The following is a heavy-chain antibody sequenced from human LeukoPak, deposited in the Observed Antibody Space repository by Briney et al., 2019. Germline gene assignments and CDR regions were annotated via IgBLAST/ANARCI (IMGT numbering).Heavy chain of an antibody. CDR1: ACGFTTYW. D-gene: IGHD3-22*01. CDR2: IYPGDSDT. J-gene: IGHJ6*03. CDR3: ARSEVVTFYQYMDV. V-gene: IGHV5-51*01. Sequence: GASLQISSKASACGFTTYWIGCVRRMPAKGLQWMGIIYPGDSDTRYSPSFQGQVTISADKSISTAYLQWSSLKASDTAMYYCARSEVVTFYQYMDVWGTGTTVTVSS.